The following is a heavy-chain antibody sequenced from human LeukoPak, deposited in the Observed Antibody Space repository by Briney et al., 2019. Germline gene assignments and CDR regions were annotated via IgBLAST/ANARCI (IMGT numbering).Heavy chain of an antibody. CDR3: ARDTAMVTYWFDP. D-gene: IGHD5-18*01. J-gene: IGHJ5*02. CDR2: INPNSGGT. V-gene: IGHV1-2*02. CDR1: GYTFTGYY. Sequence: GASVRVSCKASGYTFTGYYMHWVRQAPGQGLEWMGWINPNSGGTNYAQKFQGRVTMTRDTSISPAYMELRTLRSDDTAVYYCARDTAMVTYWFDPWGQGALVTVSS.